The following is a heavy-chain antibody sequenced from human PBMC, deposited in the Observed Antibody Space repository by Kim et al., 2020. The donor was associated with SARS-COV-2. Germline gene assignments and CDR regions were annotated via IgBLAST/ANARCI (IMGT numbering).Heavy chain of an antibody. V-gene: IGHV4-34*01. Sequence: SETLSLTCAVYGGSFSGYYWSWIRQPPGKGLEWIGEINHSGSTNYNPSLKSRVTISVDTSKNQFSLKLSSVTAADTAVYYCARGGIVVVPAAIWGQARYNWFDPWGQGTLVTVSS. CDR2: INHSGST. J-gene: IGHJ5*02. D-gene: IGHD2-2*01. CDR1: GGSFSGYY. CDR3: ARGGIVVVPAAIWGQARYNWFDP.